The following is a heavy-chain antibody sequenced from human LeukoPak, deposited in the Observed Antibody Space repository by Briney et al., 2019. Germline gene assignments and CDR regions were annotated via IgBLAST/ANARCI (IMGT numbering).Heavy chain of an antibody. J-gene: IGHJ4*02. CDR2: IYYSGST. Sequence: SETLSLTCTVSGGSISSYYWSWIRQPPGKGLEWIGYIYYSGSTNYNPSLKSRVTISVDTSKNQFSLKLSSVTAADTAVYYCARESSGWYYFDYWGQGTLVTVSS. D-gene: IGHD6-19*01. CDR1: GGSISSYY. V-gene: IGHV4-59*01. CDR3: ARESSGWYYFDY.